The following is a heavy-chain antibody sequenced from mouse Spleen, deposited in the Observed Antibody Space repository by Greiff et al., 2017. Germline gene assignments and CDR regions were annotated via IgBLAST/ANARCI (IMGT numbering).Heavy chain of an antibody. D-gene: IGHD1-1*01. CDR1: GFTFSSYA. CDR2: ISDGGSYT. V-gene: IGHV5-4*01. J-gene: IGHJ1*03. CDR3: ASPFTTVDYWYFDV. Sequence: EVQGVESGGGLVKPGGSLKLSCAASGFTFSSYAMSWVRQTPEKRLEWVATISDGGSYTYYPDNVKGRFTISRDNAKNNLYLQMSHLKSEDTAMYYCASPFTTVDYWYFDVWGTGTTVTVSS.